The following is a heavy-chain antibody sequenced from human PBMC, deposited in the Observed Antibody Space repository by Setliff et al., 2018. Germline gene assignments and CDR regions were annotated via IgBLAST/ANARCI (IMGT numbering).Heavy chain of an antibody. D-gene: IGHD6-6*01. CDR3: ARDGIAARPGADY. CDR2: ISPCNSNT. CDR1: GYTFATYG. J-gene: IGHJ4*02. Sequence: ASVKVSCKASGYTFATYGISWVRQAPGQGLEWMGWISPCNSNTNYAQNFQGRVAMTTDTSTSTAYMELSSLRSEDTTVYYCARDGIAARPGADYWGQGTLGTVS. V-gene: IGHV1-18*01.